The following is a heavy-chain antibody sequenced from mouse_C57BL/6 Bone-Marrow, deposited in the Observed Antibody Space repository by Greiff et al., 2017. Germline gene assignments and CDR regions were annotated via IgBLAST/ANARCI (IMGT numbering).Heavy chain of an antibody. D-gene: IGHD2-2*01. CDR2: IYPRSGNT. CDR3: ARWRWLRNAMDY. J-gene: IGHJ4*01. Sequence: QVQLQQSGAELARPGASVKLSCKASGYTFTSYGISWVKQRTGQGLEWIGEIYPRSGNTYYNEKFKGKATLTADKSSSTAYMEILSLTSEDSAVYFCARWRWLRNAMDYWGQGTSVTVSS. CDR1: GYTFTSYG. V-gene: IGHV1-81*01.